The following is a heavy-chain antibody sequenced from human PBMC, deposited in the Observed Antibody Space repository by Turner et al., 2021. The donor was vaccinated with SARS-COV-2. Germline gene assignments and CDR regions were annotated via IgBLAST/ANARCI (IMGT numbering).Heavy chain of an antibody. CDR2: IYYSGST. CDR1: GGPISSSRYY. Sequence: QLQLQESGPGLVKPSETLSLTCPVSGGPISSSRYYWGWIRQPPGKGLEWIGSIYYSGSTYYNPSLKSRVTISVDTSKNQFSLKLSSVTAADTAVYYCARSNYDFWSGYYTFYFDYWGQGTLVTVSS. J-gene: IGHJ4*02. V-gene: IGHV4-39*01. CDR3: ARSNYDFWSGYYTFYFDY. D-gene: IGHD3-3*01.